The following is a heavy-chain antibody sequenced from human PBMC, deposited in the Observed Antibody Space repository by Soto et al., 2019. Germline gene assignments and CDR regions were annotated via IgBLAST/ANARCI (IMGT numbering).Heavy chain of an antibody. D-gene: IGHD3-22*01. V-gene: IGHV3-33*01. CDR2: IWYDGSNK. CDR1: GFTFSSYG. Sequence: LSCAASGFTFSSYGMHWVRQAPGKGLEWVAVIWYDGSNKYYADSVKGRFTISRDNSKSTLYLQMNSLRAEDTAVYYCARDAGGDSSGSPLHYWGQGTLVTVSS. CDR3: ARDAGGDSSGSPLHY. J-gene: IGHJ4*02.